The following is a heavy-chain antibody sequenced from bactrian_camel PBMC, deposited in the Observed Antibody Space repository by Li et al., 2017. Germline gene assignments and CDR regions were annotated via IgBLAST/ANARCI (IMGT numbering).Heavy chain of an antibody. CDR1: GYTYKNYLL. CDR2: IDADGKA. CDR3: AVQRLHPGVRWKVIGDYPH. Sequence: HVQLVESGGGSVQAGGSLRLSCSVSGYTYKNYLLMAWFRQAPGKEREGVAAIDADGKASIAQSVTGRFSISKDNAKNTLYLQMNGLKPEDTAMYYCAVQRLHPGVRWKVIGDYPHWGQGTQVTVS. D-gene: IGHD4*01. J-gene: IGHJ4*01. V-gene: IGHV3S26*01.